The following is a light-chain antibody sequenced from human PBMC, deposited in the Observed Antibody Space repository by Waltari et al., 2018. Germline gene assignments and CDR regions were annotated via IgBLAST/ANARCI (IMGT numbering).Light chain of an antibody. CDR1: SSDVGGYNY. CDR3: GSYRSNTTLEVV. CDR2: EVS. J-gene: IGLJ2*01. V-gene: IGLV2-14*01. Sequence: QSALNQPASVSGSPGQSITIYCTGTSSDVGGYNYVSWYQQHPGKAPNLMIYEVSNRPSGVSNRFSGSKSGNTASLTISGLQAEDEADYYCGSYRSNTTLEVVFGGGTKLTVL.